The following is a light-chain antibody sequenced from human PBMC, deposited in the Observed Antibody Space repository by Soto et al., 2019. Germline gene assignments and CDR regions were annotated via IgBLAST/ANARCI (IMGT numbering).Light chain of an antibody. CDR3: QKFDTVPPS. CDR2: DAS. CDR1: QDITNY. J-gene: IGKJ3*01. Sequence: DIQMTQSPSSLSASVGDRVTITCQASQDITNYLNWYQQKPGKAPKLLIFDASNLETGVPSRFSGSGSGTDFTFTISSLQPEDFGTYYCQKFDTVPPSFGPGTKVDIK. V-gene: IGKV1-33*01.